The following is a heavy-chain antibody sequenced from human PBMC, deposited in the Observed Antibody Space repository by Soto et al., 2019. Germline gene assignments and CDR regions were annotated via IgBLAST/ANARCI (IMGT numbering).Heavy chain of an antibody. CDR2: IDPSDSYT. CDR3: ARLALPAEYYYYGMDV. J-gene: IGHJ6*02. CDR1: GYSLTSYW. V-gene: IGHV5-10-1*01. Sequence: GESLKISCKGSGYSLTSYWISWVRQMPGKGLEWMGRIDPSDSYTNYSPSFQGHVTISADKSISTAYLQWSSLKASDTAMYYCARLALPAEYYYYGMDVWGQGTTVTVSS. D-gene: IGHD1-26*01.